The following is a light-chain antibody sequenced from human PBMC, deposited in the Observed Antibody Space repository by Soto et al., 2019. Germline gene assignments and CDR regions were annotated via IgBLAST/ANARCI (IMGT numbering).Light chain of an antibody. V-gene: IGKV3-15*01. J-gene: IGKJ4*01. CDR3: QQRSNWPLLT. Sequence: EIVMTQSPATLSVSPGERATLSCRASQSVSSNLAWYQQKPGQAPRLLIYGASTRATDAPARFSGSGSGTEFTLTISSLESEDFAVYYCQQRSNWPLLTFGGGTKVDIK. CDR2: GAS. CDR1: QSVSSN.